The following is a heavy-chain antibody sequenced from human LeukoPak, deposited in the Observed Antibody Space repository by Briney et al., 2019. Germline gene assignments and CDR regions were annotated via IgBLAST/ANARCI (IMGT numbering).Heavy chain of an antibody. V-gene: IGHV3-23*01. Sequence: GGSLRLSCAASGFTLSSYAMTWVRQAPGRGLEWVSSVDGGGGGTYYADSVKGRFTISRDNSKNTLYLQMNSLRAEDTAVYYCARDNWGWDYWGQGTLVTVSS. D-gene: IGHD7-27*01. CDR2: VDGGGGGT. J-gene: IGHJ4*02. CDR3: ARDNWGWDY. CDR1: GFTLSSYA.